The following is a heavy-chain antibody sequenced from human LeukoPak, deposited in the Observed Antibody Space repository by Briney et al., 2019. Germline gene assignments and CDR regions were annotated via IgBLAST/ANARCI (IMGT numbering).Heavy chain of an antibody. CDR3: AKDLSSAITSALVLDV. Sequence: AGGSLRLSCTVSGFTFDDYAMHWVRHTPGKGLEWGAGITWNRDNIGYGDSVKGRFTISRDNVKNVLYLQMNSLRPEDTALYYCAKDLSSAITSALVLDVWGQGTTV. J-gene: IGHJ6*02. CDR2: ITWNRDNI. V-gene: IGHV3-9*01. CDR1: GFTFDDYA. D-gene: IGHD3-22*01.